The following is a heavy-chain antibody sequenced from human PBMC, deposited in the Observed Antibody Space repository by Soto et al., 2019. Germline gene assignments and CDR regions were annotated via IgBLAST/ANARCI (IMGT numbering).Heavy chain of an antibody. CDR1: GGSISPYY. Sequence: QVQLQESGPGLVKPSETLSLTCTVSGGSISPYYWSWIRQPPGKGLEWIAYIDYSGGTNYNPSLKSRVTISVDTSKNQFSLKLRSATAAETAVYYCARARRYSSRPDALDIWGQGTMVTVSS. V-gene: IGHV4-59*01. J-gene: IGHJ3*02. CDR2: IDYSGGT. CDR3: ARARRYSSRPDALDI. D-gene: IGHD6-13*01.